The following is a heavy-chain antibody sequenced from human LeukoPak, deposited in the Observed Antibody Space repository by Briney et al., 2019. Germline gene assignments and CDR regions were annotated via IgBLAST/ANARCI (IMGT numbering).Heavy chain of an antibody. CDR1: GFIFSSYA. D-gene: IGHD3-22*01. Sequence: PGGSLRLSCAASGFIFSSYAMNWVRQAPGKGLEWVSGSSGSGSSTYYLDSVKGRFTISRGNSKNTLYLQMNSLRAEDTAVYYCAKNYYDSSGYYNWFDSWGQGTLVTVSS. J-gene: IGHJ5*01. CDR3: AKNYYDSSGYYNWFDS. V-gene: IGHV3-23*01. CDR2: SSGSGSST.